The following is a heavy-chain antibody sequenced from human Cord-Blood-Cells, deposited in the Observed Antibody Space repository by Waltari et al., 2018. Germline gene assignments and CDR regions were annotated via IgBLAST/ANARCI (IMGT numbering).Heavy chain of an antibody. V-gene: IGHV3-43D*03. Sequence: EVQLVESGGVVVQPGGSLRLSCAASGFTFDDYAMHWVRPAPEKGLEWVSLISWDGGSTYYADSVKGRFTISRDNSKNSLYLQMNSLRAEDTALYYCAKDIGGATTYYYYGMDVWGQGTTVTVSS. J-gene: IGHJ6*02. CDR1: GFTFDDYA. D-gene: IGHD1-26*01. CDR3: AKDIGGATTYYYYGMDV. CDR2: ISWDGGST.